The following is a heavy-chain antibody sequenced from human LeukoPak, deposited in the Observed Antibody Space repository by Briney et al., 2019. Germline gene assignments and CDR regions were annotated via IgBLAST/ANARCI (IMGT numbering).Heavy chain of an antibody. D-gene: IGHD4-17*01. J-gene: IGHJ5*02. CDR2: IYYSGST. CDR3: ARHRRTTVTGNWFDP. CDR1: GGSISSSSYY. Sequence: SETLSLTCTVSGGSISSSSYYWGWIRQPPGKGLEWIGSIYYSGSTYYNPSLKSRVTISVDTSKNQFSLKLSSVTAADTAVYYCARHRRTTVTGNWFDPWGQGTLVTVSS. V-gene: IGHV4-39*01.